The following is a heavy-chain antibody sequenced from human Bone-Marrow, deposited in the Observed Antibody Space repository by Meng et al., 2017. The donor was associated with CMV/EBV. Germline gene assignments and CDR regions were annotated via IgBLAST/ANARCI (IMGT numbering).Heavy chain of an antibody. J-gene: IGHJ4*02. Sequence: SDTLSFTCIVSVGSTNSYYWSWIRQPPGSGLEWIGYIYSSGSTTYNPSLKARVTVSLDMSKNQFSLKLNSVTAADTAVYYCARAGNVGYGRDSAFWGYFDHWGQGRLVTVSS. CDR1: VGSTNSYY. V-gene: IGHV4-59*01. CDR2: IYSSGST. D-gene: IGHD2-2*03. CDR3: ARAGNVGYGRDSAFWGYFDH.